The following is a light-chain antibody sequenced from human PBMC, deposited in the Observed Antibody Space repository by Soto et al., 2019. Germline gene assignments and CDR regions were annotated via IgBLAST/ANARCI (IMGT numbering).Light chain of an antibody. CDR2: GAS. CDR1: QSVSSSY. V-gene: IGKV3-20*01. CDR3: QQYGSSPIT. J-gene: IGKJ4*01. Sequence: EIVLTQSPGTLSLSPGERATLSCMASQSVSSSYLAWYQQKPGQAPRLLIYGASSRATGIPDRFSGSGSGTDFTLTISRLEPEDFAVYYCQQYGSSPITFGGGTKVDIK.